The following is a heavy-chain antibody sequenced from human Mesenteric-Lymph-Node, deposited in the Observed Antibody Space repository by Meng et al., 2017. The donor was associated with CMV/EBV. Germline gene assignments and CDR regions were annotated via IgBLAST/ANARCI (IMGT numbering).Heavy chain of an antibody. CDR3: TTVLSYCTTTSCYYGALDY. D-gene: IGHD2-2*01. CDR2: IKSKNDGGTA. V-gene: IGHV3-15*01. J-gene: IGHJ4*02. CDR1: GFTFSHAW. Sequence: GESLKISCAASGFTFSHAWMSWVRQAPGKGLEWVGRIKSKNDGGTADYAAPVKGRFTISRDDSENTLYLQMNSLKTEDTAVYCCTTVLSYCTTTSCYYGALDYWGQGILVTVSS.